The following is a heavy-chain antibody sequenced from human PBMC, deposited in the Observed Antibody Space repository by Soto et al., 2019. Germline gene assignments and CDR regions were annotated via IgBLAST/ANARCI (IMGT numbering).Heavy chain of an antibody. CDR3: AGTGYSSSWYNGVFDY. CDR1: GGSISSYY. J-gene: IGHJ4*02. D-gene: IGHD6-13*01. CDR2: IYYSGST. Sequence: SETLSLTCTVSGGSISSYYWSWIRQPPGKGLEWIGYIYYSGSTNYNPSLKSRVTISVDTSKNQFSLKLSSVTAADTAVYYCAGTGYSSSWYNGVFDYWGQGTLVNVSS. V-gene: IGHV4-59*08.